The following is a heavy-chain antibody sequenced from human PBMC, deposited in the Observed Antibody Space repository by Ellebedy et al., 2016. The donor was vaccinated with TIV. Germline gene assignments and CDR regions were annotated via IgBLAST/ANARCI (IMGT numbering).Heavy chain of an antibody. V-gene: IGHV3-74*01. CDR3: ARAGSSGWEAYFDL. Sequence: GESQKISCAASGFTFTQYLLHWVRQAPGKGPVWVSRINSDGSSTTYADSVKGRFTISRDNAKNTLYLQMNSLRAEDTAVYYCARAGSSGWEAYFDLWGRGTLVTVSS. J-gene: IGHJ2*01. D-gene: IGHD6-19*01. CDR2: INSDGSST. CDR1: GFTFTQYL.